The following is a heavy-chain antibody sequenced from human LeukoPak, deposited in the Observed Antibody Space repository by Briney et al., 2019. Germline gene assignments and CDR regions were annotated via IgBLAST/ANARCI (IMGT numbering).Heavy chain of an antibody. J-gene: IGHJ5*02. Sequence: PGGSLRLSCAASGFTFSIDGMNWVRQAPGKGLEWVSSISPDSGFIPQPDSVKGRFTISRDNAKNSLYLQMESLRVEDTAVYYCANFQTVGVKPFEHWGQGTLVTVSS. CDR1: GFTFSIDG. CDR3: ANFQTVGVKPFEH. D-gene: IGHD1-26*01. CDR2: ISPDSGFI. V-gene: IGHV3-21*01.